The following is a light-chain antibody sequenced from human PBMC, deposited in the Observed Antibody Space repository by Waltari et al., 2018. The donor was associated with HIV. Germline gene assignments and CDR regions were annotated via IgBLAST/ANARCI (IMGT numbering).Light chain of an antibody. CDR2: RNN. Sequence: QSVLTQPPLASGTPGQRVTISCSGSRANIGNNDVYWFRHLPGTAPKPLVHRNNQRPSGVPARFTGSKSGTSASLAISGLRSEDEADYYCDAWDNSLSGRVFGGGTKLTVL. CDR1: RANIGNND. J-gene: IGLJ3*02. CDR3: DAWDNSLSGRV. V-gene: IGLV1-47*01.